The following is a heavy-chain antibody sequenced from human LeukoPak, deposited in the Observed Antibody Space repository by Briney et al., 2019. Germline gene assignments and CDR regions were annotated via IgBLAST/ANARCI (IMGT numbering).Heavy chain of an antibody. CDR2: ISGSGDIT. CDR3: TGSLGPLTEY. D-gene: IGHD7-27*01. CDR1: GFTFAGHA. J-gene: IGHJ4*02. Sequence: GGSLRLSCAASGFTFAGHAITWVRQAPGKGLEWVSTISGSGDITYYADSMKGRFTISRENSKNTLVLQMNSLRAEDTAVYYCTGSLGPLTEYWGQGTLVTVSS. V-gene: IGHV3-23*01.